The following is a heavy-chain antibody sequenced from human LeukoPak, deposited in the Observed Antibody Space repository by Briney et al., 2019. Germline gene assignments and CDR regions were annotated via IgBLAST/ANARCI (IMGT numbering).Heavy chain of an antibody. Sequence: SETLSLTCTVSGGSISSSSYYWGWIRQPPGKGLEWIGSIYYSGSTYYNPSLKSRVTISVDTSKNQFSLKLSSVTAADTAVYYCARHGGYCSSASCYQSNYYYYYMDVWGKGTTVTVSS. V-gene: IGHV4-39*01. D-gene: IGHD2-2*01. J-gene: IGHJ6*03. CDR2: IYYSGST. CDR3: ARHGGYCSSASCYQSNYYYYYMDV. CDR1: GGSISSSSYY.